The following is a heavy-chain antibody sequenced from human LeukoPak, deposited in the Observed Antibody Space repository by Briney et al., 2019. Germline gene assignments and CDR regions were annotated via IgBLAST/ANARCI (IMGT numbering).Heavy chain of an antibody. D-gene: IGHD3-10*01. CDR1: GLTFSTYS. Sequence: PGGSLRLSCAASGLTFSTYSMNWVRQAPGKGLEWVSYISSSSSTKYYADSVKGRFTISRDNAKNSLYLQMNSLRAEDTAVYYCAKDLLTMVRGVTPEIDYWGQGTLVTVSS. CDR3: AKDLLTMVRGVTPEIDY. V-gene: IGHV3-48*01. J-gene: IGHJ4*02. CDR2: ISSSSSTK.